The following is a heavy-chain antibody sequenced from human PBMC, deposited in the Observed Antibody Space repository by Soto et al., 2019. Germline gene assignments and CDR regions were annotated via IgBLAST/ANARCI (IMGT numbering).Heavy chain of an antibody. CDR2: ISRSGDST. J-gene: IGHJ6*02. Sequence: EVQVVESGGGLVQPGGSLRLSCAASGFTFSNYAMTWVRQAPGKGLEWVSAISRSGDSTYYADSVKGRFTISRDNSKNTLYVQMNSLRAEDTAVYYCAKGAFAGYYYYGMDVWGRGTTVTVSS. V-gene: IGHV3-23*04. D-gene: IGHD3-16*01. CDR1: GFTFSNYA. CDR3: AKGAFAGYYYYGMDV.